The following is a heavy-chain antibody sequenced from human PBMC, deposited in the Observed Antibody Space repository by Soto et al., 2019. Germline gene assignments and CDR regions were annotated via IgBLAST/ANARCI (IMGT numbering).Heavy chain of an antibody. CDR3: ARDTPPAAMIPLPGIGYYYMDV. V-gene: IGHV1-69*13. D-gene: IGHD2-2*01. Sequence: GASVKVSCKASGGTFSSYAISWVRQAPGQGLEWMGGIIPIFGTANYAQKFQGRVTITADESTSTAYMELSSLRSEDTAVYYCARDTPPAAMIPLPGIGYYYMDVWGKGTTVTVSS. CDR1: GGTFSSYA. CDR2: IIPIFGTA. J-gene: IGHJ6*03.